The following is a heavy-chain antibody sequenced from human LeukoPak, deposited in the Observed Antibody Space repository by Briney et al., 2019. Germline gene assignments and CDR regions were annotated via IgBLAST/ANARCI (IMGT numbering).Heavy chain of an antibody. CDR3: ARDVGRVLWFGELFKPYYFDY. Sequence: SETLSLTCTVSGGSISSSSYYWGWIRQPPGKGLEWIGSIYYSGSTYYHPSLKSRVTISVDTSKNQFSLKLSSVTAADTAVYYCARDVGRVLWFGELFKPYYFDYWGQGTLVTVSS. CDR1: GGSISSSSYY. CDR2: IYYSGST. J-gene: IGHJ4*02. V-gene: IGHV4-39*07. D-gene: IGHD3-10*01.